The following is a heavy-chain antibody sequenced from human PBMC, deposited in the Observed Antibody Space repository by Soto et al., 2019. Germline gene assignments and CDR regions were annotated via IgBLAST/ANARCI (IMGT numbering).Heavy chain of an antibody. V-gene: IGHV1-2*04. CDR2: INPNSGGT. CDR1: GYTFTGYD. CDR3: ARDRFYSSGTNYYYYYGMDV. J-gene: IGHJ6*04. Sequence: GSVKVCWKSSGYTFTGYDMHWLRQAPGQGLEWMGWINPNSGGTNYAQKFQGWVTMTRDTSISTAYMELSRLRSDDTAVYYCARDRFYSSGTNYYYYYGMDVCGEGTTVTGSS. D-gene: IGHD6-19*01.